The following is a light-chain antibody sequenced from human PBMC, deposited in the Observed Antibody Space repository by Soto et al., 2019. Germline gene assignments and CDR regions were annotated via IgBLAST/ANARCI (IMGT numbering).Light chain of an antibody. V-gene: IGLV1-47*02. Sequence: QSVLTQPPSASGTPGQRVTISCSGSSSNIGSNYVYWYQQLPGTAPKLLIYSNNQRPSGVPDRFSGSKSGTSGSLAISVLRSEDEADYDCAAWDDSLSGWVFDGGTKLTVL. CDR3: AAWDDSLSGWV. J-gene: IGLJ3*02. CDR2: SNN. CDR1: SSNIGSNY.